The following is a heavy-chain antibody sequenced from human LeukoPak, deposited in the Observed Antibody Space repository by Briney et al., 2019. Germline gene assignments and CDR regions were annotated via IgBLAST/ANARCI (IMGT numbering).Heavy chain of an antibody. CDR3: ARGAYSSSWYFDY. CDR2: ISSSGSTI. V-gene: IGHV3-11*04. CDR1: GFTFSDYY. D-gene: IGHD6-13*01. Sequence: GGSLRLSCAASGFTFSDYYMSWLRQAPGKGLEWVSYISSSGSTIYYADSVKGRFTISRDNTKNSLYLQMNSLGAEDTAVYYCARGAYSSSWYFDYWGQGTLVTVSS. J-gene: IGHJ4*02.